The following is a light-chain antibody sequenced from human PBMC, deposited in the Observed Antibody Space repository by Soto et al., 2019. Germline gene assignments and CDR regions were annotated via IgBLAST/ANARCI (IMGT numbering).Light chain of an antibody. Sequence: EVVLTQSPVTLSLSPGEGATLSCRASQSFRGLLAWYQQKPGQAPRLLIYDAYNRATGIPPRFSGSGSGTDFTLTISSLEPDDSAVYYCQQRHIWPITFGQGTRLEIK. J-gene: IGKJ5*01. CDR3: QQRHIWPIT. CDR1: QSFRGL. CDR2: DAY. V-gene: IGKV3-11*01.